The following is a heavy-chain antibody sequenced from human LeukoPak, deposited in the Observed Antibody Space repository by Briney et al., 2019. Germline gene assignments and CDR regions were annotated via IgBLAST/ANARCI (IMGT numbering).Heavy chain of an antibody. J-gene: IGHJ4*02. Sequence: PGGSLRLSCAASGFTFSSYSMNWVRQAPGKGLEWVSSISSSSSYIYYADSVKGRFTISRDNAKNSLYLQINSLRAEDTAVYYCARDARHIDSSGYPDYWGQGTLVTVSS. D-gene: IGHD3-22*01. V-gene: IGHV3-21*01. CDR3: ARDARHIDSSGYPDY. CDR2: ISSSSSYI. CDR1: GFTFSSYS.